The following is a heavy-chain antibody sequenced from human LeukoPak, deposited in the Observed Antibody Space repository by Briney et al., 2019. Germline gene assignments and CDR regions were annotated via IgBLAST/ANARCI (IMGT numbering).Heavy chain of an antibody. D-gene: IGHD3-16*01. CDR2: INPNSGGT. CDR1: GYTFTGYY. Sequence: VASVKVSCKASGYTFTGYYMHWVRQAPGQGLEWMGWINPNSGGTNYAQKFQGRVTMTRDTPISTAYMELSRLRSDDRPGYFCAAWGLHFDIWGQGTMVIVAS. V-gene: IGHV1-2*02. J-gene: IGHJ3*02. CDR3: AAWGLHFDI.